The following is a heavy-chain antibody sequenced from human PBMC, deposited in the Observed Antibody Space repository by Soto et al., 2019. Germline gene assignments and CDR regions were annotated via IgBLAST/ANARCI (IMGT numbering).Heavy chain of an antibody. J-gene: IGHJ4*02. CDR1: GGSISSGGYY. CDR3: ARLPLVVAARGYYFDY. CDR2: IYYSGST. Sequence: SETLSLTCTVSGGSISSGGYYWSWIRQHPGKGLEWIGYIYYSGSTYYNPSLKSRVTISVDTSNNQFSLKLSSVTAADTAVYYCARLPLVVAARGYYFDYWGQGTLVTVSS. V-gene: IGHV4-31*03. D-gene: IGHD2-15*01.